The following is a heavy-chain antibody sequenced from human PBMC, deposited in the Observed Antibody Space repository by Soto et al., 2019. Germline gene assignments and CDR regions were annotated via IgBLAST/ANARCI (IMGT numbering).Heavy chain of an antibody. CDR3: AYRRGGRSSGGNFDY. V-gene: IGHV2-5*01. Sequence: QIALKESGPPLVKPSQTLTLTCTFSGFSFSTTGAGVGWIRQPPGKALEWLALIFWNDAKRYSPSLRSGLTIIKDTPKNQVVLTMTNVDPVDTATYYCAYRRGGRSSGGNFDYWGQGTPVTVYS. D-gene: IGHD2-15*01. J-gene: IGHJ4*02. CDR1: GFSFSTTGAG. CDR2: IFWNDAK.